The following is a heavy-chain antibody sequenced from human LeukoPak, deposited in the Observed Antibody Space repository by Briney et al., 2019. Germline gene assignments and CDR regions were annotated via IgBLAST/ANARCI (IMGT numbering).Heavy chain of an antibody. D-gene: IGHD1-26*01. CDR2: MYSGGST. V-gene: IGHV3-53*01. J-gene: IGHJ3*01. Sequence: GGSLRLSCAASGFTVSTNYMSWVRQAPGKGREWVSEMYSGGSTYYAASVKGRFSISRDTSKNTVYLQMNSLRAEDTAVYYCARELREHGAFDVWGQGTMVTVSS. CDR1: GFTVSTNY. CDR3: ARELREHGAFDV.